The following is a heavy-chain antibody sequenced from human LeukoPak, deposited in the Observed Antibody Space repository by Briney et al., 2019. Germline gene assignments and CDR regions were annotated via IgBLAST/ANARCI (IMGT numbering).Heavy chain of an antibody. CDR2: IRYDGSNK. CDR1: GFTFSSYW. D-gene: IGHD3-10*01. Sequence: PGGSLRLSCAASGFTFSSYWMSWVRQAPGKGLEWVAFIRYDGSNKYYADSVKGRFTISRDNSKNTLYLQMNSLRAEDTAVYYCAKNPPNSGSPERADYWGQGTLVTVSS. V-gene: IGHV3-30*02. J-gene: IGHJ4*02. CDR3: AKNPPNSGSPERADY.